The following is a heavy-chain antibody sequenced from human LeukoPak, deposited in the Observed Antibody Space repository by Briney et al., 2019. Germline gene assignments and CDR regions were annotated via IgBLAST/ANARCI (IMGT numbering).Heavy chain of an antibody. CDR1: GGSISSGSYY. V-gene: IGHV4-61*02. CDR2: IYTSGST. CDR3: ARCENYYGMDV. Sequence: KTSQTLSLTCTVSGGSISSGSYYWSWIRQPAGKGLEWIGRIYTSGSTNYNPSLKSRVTISVDTSKNQFSLKLSSVTAADTAVYYCARCENYYGMDVWGQWTTATVSS. J-gene: IGHJ6*02.